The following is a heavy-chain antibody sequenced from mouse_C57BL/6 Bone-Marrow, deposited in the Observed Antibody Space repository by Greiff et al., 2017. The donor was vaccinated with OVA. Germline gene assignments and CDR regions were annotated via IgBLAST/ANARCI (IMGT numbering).Heavy chain of an antibody. D-gene: IGHD1-1*01. CDR2: INPYNGGT. V-gene: IGHV1-19*01. Sequence: VQLQQSGPVLVKPGASVKMSCKASGYTFTDYYMNWVKQSHGKSLEWIGVINPYNGGTSYNQKFKGKATLTVDKSSSTAYMELNSLTSEDSAVYDCARSDYYGSPSAYWGQGTLVTVSA. CDR1: GYTFTDYY. J-gene: IGHJ3*01. CDR3: ARSDYYGSPSAY.